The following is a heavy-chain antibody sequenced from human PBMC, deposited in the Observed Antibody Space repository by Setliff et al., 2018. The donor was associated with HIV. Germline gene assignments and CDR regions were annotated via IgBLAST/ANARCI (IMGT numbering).Heavy chain of an antibody. Sequence: GASVKVSCKGSGYSFTRYALHWLRQAPGQRPEWMGWISLVNVDTKYSQNFQGRLAIIRDTSASTAYMKLSSLRSEDTAVYYCARGSGPYSSGWYIDYWGQGTLVTVSS. CDR1: GYSFTRYA. V-gene: IGHV1-3*01. CDR2: ISLVNVDT. D-gene: IGHD6-19*01. CDR3: ARGSGPYSSGWYIDY. J-gene: IGHJ4*02.